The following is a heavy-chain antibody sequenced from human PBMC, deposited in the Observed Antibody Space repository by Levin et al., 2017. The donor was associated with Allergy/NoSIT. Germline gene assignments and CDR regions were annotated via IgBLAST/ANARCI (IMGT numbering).Heavy chain of an antibody. J-gene: IGHJ4*02. CDR1: GGSLNNFY. D-gene: IGHD3-16*01. V-gene: IGHV4-59*01. CDR2: IFSSGIT. Sequence: PSETLSLTCTVSGGSLNNFYWNWVRQSPGKGLEYIGFIFSSGITHYNPTLRSRVSMSIDISSNEFSLTLTSVTAADTATYYCAKDWGLGGWGQGTLVVVSS. CDR3: AKDWGLGG.